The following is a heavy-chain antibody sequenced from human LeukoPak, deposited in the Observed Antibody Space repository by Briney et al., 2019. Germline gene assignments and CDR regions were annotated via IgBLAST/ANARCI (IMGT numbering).Heavy chain of an antibody. D-gene: IGHD3-10*01. V-gene: IGHV3-20*04. J-gene: IGHJ4*02. CDR3: AKDGSALWFGELSSYFDF. CDR2: INWNGGST. CDR1: GFTFDDYG. Sequence: GGSLRLSCAASGFTFDDYGMSWVRQAPGKGLEWVSGINWNGGSTGYADSVKGRFTISRDNAKNSLYLQMNTLRAEDTAMYYCAKDGSALWFGELSSYFDFWGQGTLVTVSS.